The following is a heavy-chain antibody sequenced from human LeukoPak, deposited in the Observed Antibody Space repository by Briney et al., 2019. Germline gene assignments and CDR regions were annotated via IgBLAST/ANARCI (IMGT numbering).Heavy chain of an antibody. CDR3: ASGSGSYE. Sequence: GGSLRLSCAASGFTFSSYSMNWVRQAPGKGLEWVSYISSSSSTIYYADSVKGRFTISRGNAKNSLYLQMNSLRAEDTAVYYCASGSGSYEWGQGTLVTVSS. CDR2: ISSSSSTI. V-gene: IGHV3-48*01. D-gene: IGHD3-10*01. CDR1: GFTFSSYS. J-gene: IGHJ4*02.